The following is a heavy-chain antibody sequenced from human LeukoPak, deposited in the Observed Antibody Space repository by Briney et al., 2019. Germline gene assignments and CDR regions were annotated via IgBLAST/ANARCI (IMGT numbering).Heavy chain of an antibody. CDR1: GGSFSGYY. Sequence: KPSETLSLTCAVYGGSFSGYYWSWIRQPPGKGLEWIGEINHSGSTNYNPSLKSRVTISVDTSKNQFSLKLSSVTAADTAVYYCAGVPAAIRGFDYWGQGTLVTVSS. CDR2: INHSGST. CDR3: AGVPAAIRGFDY. D-gene: IGHD2-2*02. J-gene: IGHJ4*02. V-gene: IGHV4-34*01.